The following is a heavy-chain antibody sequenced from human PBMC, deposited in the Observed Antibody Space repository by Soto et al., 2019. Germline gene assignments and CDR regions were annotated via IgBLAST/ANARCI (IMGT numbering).Heavy chain of an antibody. CDR1: GFTFDDYA. Sequence: GGSLRLSCAASGFTFDDYAMHWVRQAPGKGLEWVSGISWNSGSIGYADSVKGRFTISRDNAKNSLYLQMNSLRAEDTALYYCAKDTRVVVPAATIYYYYYMDVWGKGTTLTVSS. V-gene: IGHV3-9*01. CDR2: ISWNSGSI. CDR3: AKDTRVVVPAATIYYYYYMDV. D-gene: IGHD2-2*01. J-gene: IGHJ6*03.